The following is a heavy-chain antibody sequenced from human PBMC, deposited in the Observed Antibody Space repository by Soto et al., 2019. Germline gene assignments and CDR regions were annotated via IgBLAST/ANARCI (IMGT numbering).Heavy chain of an antibody. D-gene: IGHD3-9*01. CDR3: ARGTITLVPPYYYYGMVV. Sequence: SVKVSCKASGGTFSSYAISWVRQAPGQGLEWMGGIIPIFGTANYAQKFQGRVTITADESTSTAYMELSSLRSEDTAVYYCARGTITLVPPYYYYGMVVWGQGTTVTVSS. CDR1: GGTFSSYA. V-gene: IGHV1-69*13. J-gene: IGHJ6*02. CDR2: IIPIFGTA.